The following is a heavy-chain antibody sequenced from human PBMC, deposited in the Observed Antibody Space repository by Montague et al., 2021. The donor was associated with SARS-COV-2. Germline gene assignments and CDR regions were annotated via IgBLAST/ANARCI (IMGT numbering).Heavy chain of an antibody. CDR3: ARGMGGSDLYDFDY. D-gene: IGHD1-26*01. CDR2: IYYSGST. J-gene: IGHJ4*02. CDR1: GGSISSYY. Sequence: SETLSLTCTVSGGSISSYYWSWIRQPPGKGLEWIGYIYYSGSTNYNPSLKSRVTILVDMSKNQFSLKLSSVTAADTAVYYCARGMGGSDLYDFDYWGQGTLVTVSS. V-gene: IGHV4-59*01.